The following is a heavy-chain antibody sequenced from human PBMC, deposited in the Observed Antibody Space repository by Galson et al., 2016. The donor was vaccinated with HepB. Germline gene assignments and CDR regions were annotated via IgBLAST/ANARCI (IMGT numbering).Heavy chain of an antibody. CDR2: VDYSGSN. Sequence: SETLSLTCTVSGGAISNSNYYWGWIRQPPGKGLDWIGSVDYSGSNYYNPSLKSRVTIAVDTFKNQFSLKLSPVTAADTAFYYFATHHSAKDCSGSGCYVYWFDLWGQGTLVTVSS. J-gene: IGHJ5*02. CDR3: ATHHSAKDCSGSGCYVYWFDL. D-gene: IGHD2-15*01. CDR1: GGAISNSNYY. V-gene: IGHV4-39*01.